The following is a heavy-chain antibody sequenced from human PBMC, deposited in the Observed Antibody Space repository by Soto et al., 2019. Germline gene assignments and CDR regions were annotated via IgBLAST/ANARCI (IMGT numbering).Heavy chain of an antibody. CDR2: IYYSGST. CDR3: ARLGGYYQAFDS. J-gene: IGHJ4*02. Sequence: SETLSLTCTVSGGSISSYYWSWIRQPPGKGLEWIGYIYYSGSTNYNPSLKSRVTISVDTSKNQFSLKLNSMTAADTAVYYCARLGGYYQAFDSWGQGTLVTVSS. CDR1: GGSISSYY. D-gene: IGHD3-22*01. V-gene: IGHV4-59*08.